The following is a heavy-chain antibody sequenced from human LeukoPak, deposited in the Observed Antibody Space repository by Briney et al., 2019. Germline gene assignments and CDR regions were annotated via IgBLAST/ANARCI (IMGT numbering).Heavy chain of an antibody. V-gene: IGHV3-7*01. CDR3: ARIGYRSSSFDY. CDR2: IKEDGSTI. D-gene: IGHD6-6*01. J-gene: IGHJ4*02. CDR1: GFTFNHYW. Sequence: GGSERLFCAASGFTFNHYWMSWIRQAPGKGLEWVANIKEDGSTIYYMDSVKGRFTISRDNAKNSLYLQMNSLRAEDTAVYYCARIGYRSSSFDYWGQGTLVTVSS.